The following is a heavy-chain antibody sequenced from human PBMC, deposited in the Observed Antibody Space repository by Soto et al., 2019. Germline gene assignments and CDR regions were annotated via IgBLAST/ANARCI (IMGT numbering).Heavy chain of an antibody. CDR2: FYPCGSP. CDR1: GGSISSGGYS. D-gene: IGHD3-22*01. J-gene: IGHJ4*02. Sequence: ASETLSLTCAVSGGSISSGGYSWSWIRQPPGKGLEWIGFFYPCGSPYYNPSLKSRVTISVYRSKNQFSLKLTSVTAADTAVYYCARLGGFYQAFDSWGQGTLVTVSS. CDR3: ARLGGFYQAFDS. V-gene: IGHV4-30-2*01.